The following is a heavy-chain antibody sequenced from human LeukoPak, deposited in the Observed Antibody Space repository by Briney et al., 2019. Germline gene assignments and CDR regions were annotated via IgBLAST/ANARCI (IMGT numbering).Heavy chain of an antibody. Sequence: ASVKVSCKASGYTFTNYGFSWVRQAPGQGLEWMGIINPSGGSTSYAQKFQGRVTMTRDMSTSTAYMELSSLRSEDMAVYYCARGLLLKEEYYYDSSGYYFDYWGQGTLVTVSS. CDR3: ARGLLLKEEYYYDSSGYYFDY. V-gene: IGHV1-46*01. CDR2: INPSGGST. D-gene: IGHD3-22*01. J-gene: IGHJ4*02. CDR1: GYTFTNYG.